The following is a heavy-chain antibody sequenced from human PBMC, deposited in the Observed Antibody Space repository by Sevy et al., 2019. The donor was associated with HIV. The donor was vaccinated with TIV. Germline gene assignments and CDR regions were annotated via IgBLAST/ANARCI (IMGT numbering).Heavy chain of an antibody. CDR3: ARIVIEQYQLLYRGYYYGMDV. J-gene: IGHJ6*02. CDR2: INHSGST. CDR1: GGSFSGYY. Sequence: SETLSLTCAVYGGSFSGYYWSWIRQPPGKGLEWIGEINHSGSTNYNPSLKSRVTISVDTSKNQFSLKLSSVTAADTAVYYCARIVIEQYQLLYRGYYYGMDVWVQGTTVTVSS. V-gene: IGHV4-34*01. D-gene: IGHD2-2*02.